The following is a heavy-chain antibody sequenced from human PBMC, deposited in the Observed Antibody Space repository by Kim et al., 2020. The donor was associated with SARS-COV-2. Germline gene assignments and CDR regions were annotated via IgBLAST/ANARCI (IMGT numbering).Heavy chain of an antibody. V-gene: IGHV3-23*01. Sequence: GGSLRLSCAASGFTLGIYALSWVRQAPGKGLEWVSAISGSGGSTYDADSVKGRFTISRDNSKNTLYLQMNSLRAEDTAVYYCAKARATNPGGRFDPWGQGTLVTVSS. CDR2: ISGSGGST. D-gene: IGHD2-8*02. J-gene: IGHJ5*02. CDR1: GFTLGIYA. CDR3: AKARATNPGGRFDP.